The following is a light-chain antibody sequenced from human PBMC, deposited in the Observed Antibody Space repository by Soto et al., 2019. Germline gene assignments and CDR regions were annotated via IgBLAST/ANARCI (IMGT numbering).Light chain of an antibody. J-gene: IGLJ1*01. CDR3: QSYDSSLGGFYV. V-gene: IGLV1-40*01. Sequence: QCVLTQPPSVSGAPGQTVTIFCTGSSSNIGADYGVRWYQHLRGTAPKLLVYGVNSRPSGVPDRFSGSTSGTSASLAIAGLQAEDEADYYCQSYDSSLGGFYVFGTGTKVTVL. CDR2: GVN. CDR1: SSNIGADYG.